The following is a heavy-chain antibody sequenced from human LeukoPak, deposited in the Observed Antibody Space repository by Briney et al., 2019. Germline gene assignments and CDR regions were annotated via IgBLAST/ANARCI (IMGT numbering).Heavy chain of an antibody. V-gene: IGHV3-23*01. D-gene: IGHD6-13*01. CDR1: GCTFSSYA. Sequence: PGGSPRLSCAASGCTFSSYAMSWVRQAPGKGLEWVSAISGSGGSTYYADSVKGRFTISRDNSKNTLYLRMNSLRAEDTAVYYCSKKIRPTAYSSSCLEENYYYYGMDVWGQGTTVTVSS. CDR3: SKKIRPTAYSSSCLEENYYYYGMDV. CDR2: ISGSGGST. J-gene: IGHJ6*02.